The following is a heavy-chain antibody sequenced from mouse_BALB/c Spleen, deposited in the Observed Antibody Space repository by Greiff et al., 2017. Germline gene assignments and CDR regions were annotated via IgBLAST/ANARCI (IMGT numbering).Heavy chain of an antibody. V-gene: IGHV3-2*02. J-gene: IGHJ4*01. D-gene: IGHD2-14*01. CDR2: ISYSGST. CDR1: GYSITSDYA. Sequence: EVMLVESGPGLVKPSQSLSLTCTVTGYSITSDYAWNWIRQFPGNKLEWMGYISYSGSTSYNPSLKSRISITRDTSKNQFFLQLNSVTTEDTATYYCARWGNYRYGGVYAMDYWGQGTSVTVSS. CDR3: ARWGNYRYGGVYAMDY.